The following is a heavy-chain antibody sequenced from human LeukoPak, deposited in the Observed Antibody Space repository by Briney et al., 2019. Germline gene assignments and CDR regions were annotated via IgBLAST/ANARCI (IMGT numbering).Heavy chain of an antibody. Sequence: GGSLRLSCAASGFTFSDYYMSWIRQAPGKGLEWVSSISSSSIYIYYAGSVKGRFTISRDNAKNSVYLEMNSLRADDTAVYYCARSARLMKGVVEVTALDDWGQGTLVTVSS. V-gene: IGHV3-11*06. CDR1: GFTFSDYY. J-gene: IGHJ4*02. CDR2: ISSSSIYI. D-gene: IGHD3-3*01. CDR3: ARSARLMKGVVEVTALDD.